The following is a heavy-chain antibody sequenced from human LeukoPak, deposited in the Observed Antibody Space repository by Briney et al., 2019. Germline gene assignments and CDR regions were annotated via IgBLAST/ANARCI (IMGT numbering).Heavy chain of an antibody. V-gene: IGHV4-30-4*08. CDR2: IYYSGST. D-gene: IGHD3-16*01. CDR3: DGYNYDLGNS. J-gene: IGHJ4*02. CDR1: GGSISSGDYY. Sequence: SETLSLTCTVSGGSISSGDYYWSWIRQPPGKGLEWIGYIYYSGSTYYNPSLKSRVTISVDTSKNQFSLKLTSVTAADTAVYYCDGYNYDLGNSWGQGTLVTVSS.